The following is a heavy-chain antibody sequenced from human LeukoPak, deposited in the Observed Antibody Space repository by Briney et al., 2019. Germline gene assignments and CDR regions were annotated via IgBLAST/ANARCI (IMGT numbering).Heavy chain of an antibody. Sequence: VKFSCKASGGTFSSYAISWVRQAPGQGLEWMGRIIPIFGTANYAQKFQGRVTITTDESTSTAYMELSSLRSEDTAVYYCASVLWFGESLSRYLDYWGQGTLVTVSS. V-gene: IGHV1-69*05. CDR2: IIPIFGTA. J-gene: IGHJ4*02. CDR3: ASVLWFGESLSRYLDY. CDR1: GGTFSSYA. D-gene: IGHD3-10*01.